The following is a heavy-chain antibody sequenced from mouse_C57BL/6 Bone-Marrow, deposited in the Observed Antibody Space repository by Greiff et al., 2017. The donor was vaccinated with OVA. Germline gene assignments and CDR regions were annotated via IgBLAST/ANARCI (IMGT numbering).Heavy chain of an antibody. CDR3: ARRRPGYFDV. J-gene: IGHJ1*03. CDR1: GFSLSTSGMG. V-gene: IGHV8-12*01. Sequence: QVTLKESGPGILQSSQTLSLTCSFSGFSLSTSGMGVSWIRQPSGKGLEWLAHIYWDDDKRYNPSLKSRLTISKDTSRNQLFLKITNVDTADTATYYCARRRPGYFDVWGTGTTVTVSS. CDR2: IYWDDDK.